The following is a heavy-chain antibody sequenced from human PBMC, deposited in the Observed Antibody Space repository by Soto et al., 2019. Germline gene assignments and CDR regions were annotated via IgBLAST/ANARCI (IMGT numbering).Heavy chain of an antibody. CDR2: VSHSGST. CDR3: AREEPASRHHDY. CDR1: GGSFSDYY. V-gene: IGHV4-34*02. Sequence: QMQLQQWGAGLLKPSETLSLTCAVYGGSFSDYYWSWIRQTPEKGLEWIGEVSHSGSTTYNPSLKNRVTIAIDTSKNQFSLTLNSVTAADTAMYFCAREEPASRHHDYWGQGNLVTVSS. D-gene: IGHD1-26*01. J-gene: IGHJ4*02.